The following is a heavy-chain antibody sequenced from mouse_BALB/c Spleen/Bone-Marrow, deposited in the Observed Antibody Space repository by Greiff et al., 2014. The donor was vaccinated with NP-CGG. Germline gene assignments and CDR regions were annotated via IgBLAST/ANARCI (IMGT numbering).Heavy chain of an antibody. CDR3: AALWSEGYYSHY. CDR1: GYSITSGYY. Sequence: EVQLQQSGPGLVKPSQSLSLTCSVTGYSITSGYYWNWIRQFPGNKLEWMGYISYDGVNNYNPSLKNRISITRDTSKNQFFLRLNSVTTEDTATYYCAALWSEGYYSHYWGQGTTLTVSS. J-gene: IGHJ2*01. V-gene: IGHV3-6*02. CDR2: ISYDGVN.